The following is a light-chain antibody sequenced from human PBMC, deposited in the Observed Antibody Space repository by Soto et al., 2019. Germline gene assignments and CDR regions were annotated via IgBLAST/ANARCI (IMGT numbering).Light chain of an antibody. CDR1: QSISTY. CDR3: QQSYNTWT. J-gene: IGKJ1*01. Sequence: IQMTQSPSSLSASVGDRVTITCRASQSISTYLNWYQQKPGKAHKLLIYAASSLQSGVPSRFSGSGSGTDFTLTISSLQPEDFATYYCQQSYNTWTFGQGTKVDIK. V-gene: IGKV1-39*01. CDR2: AAS.